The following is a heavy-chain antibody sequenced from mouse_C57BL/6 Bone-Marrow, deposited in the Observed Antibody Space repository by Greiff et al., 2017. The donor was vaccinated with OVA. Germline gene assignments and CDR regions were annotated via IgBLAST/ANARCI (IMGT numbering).Heavy chain of an antibody. CDR1: GFTFSDYG. CDR2: ISSGSSTI. D-gene: IGHD2-3*01. V-gene: IGHV5-17*01. CDR3: ARGRWLLQYYAMDY. Sequence: EVKLMESGGGLVKPGGSLKLSCAASGFTFSDYGMHWVRQAPEKGLEWVAYISSGSSTIYYADTVQGRFTISRDNAKNTLFLQMTSLRSEDTAMDYCARGRWLLQYYAMDYWGQGTSVTVSS. J-gene: IGHJ4*01.